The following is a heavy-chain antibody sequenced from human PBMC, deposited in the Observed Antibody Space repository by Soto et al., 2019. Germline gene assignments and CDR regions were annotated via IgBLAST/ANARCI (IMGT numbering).Heavy chain of an antibody. CDR3: AKNRFSGGPGIDY. Sequence: GGSLRLSCAASGFTFSNYGMGWVRQAPGKGLEWVSVVSENGGFTYNADSVKGRFTISRDNSRNTLYLQMNSLRAEDTAVYYCAKNRFSGGPGIDYWGQGTLVTVSS. CDR1: GFTFSNYG. CDR2: VSENGGFT. V-gene: IGHV3-23*01. J-gene: IGHJ4*02. D-gene: IGHD6-19*01.